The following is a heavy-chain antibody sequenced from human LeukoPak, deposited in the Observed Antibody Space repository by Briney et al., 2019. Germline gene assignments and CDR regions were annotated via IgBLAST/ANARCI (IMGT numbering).Heavy chain of an antibody. Sequence: PGGSLRLSCAASGFTFSSYAMHGVRQAPGKGLEWVAVISYDGSNKYCADSVKGRFTISRENARNAQLLQMNLQTSDDTTVYYCTRTLQRVRAGYKSFDSWGQGTLVTVSS. CDR2: ISYDGSNK. CDR1: GFTFSSYA. J-gene: IGHJ4*02. D-gene: IGHD5-24*01. V-gene: IGHV3-30-3*01. CDR3: TRTLQRVRAGYKSFDS.